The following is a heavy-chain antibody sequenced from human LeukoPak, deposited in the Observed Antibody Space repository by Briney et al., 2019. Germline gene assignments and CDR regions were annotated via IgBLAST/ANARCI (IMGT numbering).Heavy chain of an antibody. D-gene: IGHD3-22*01. V-gene: IGHV1-2*02. CDR3: ASLAHFDGSTYYPDF. CDR1: GYTFSDYY. J-gene: IGHJ4*02. Sequence: ASVKVSCKASGYTFSDYYLHWLRQAPGQGLEWMGWMHPNSGGTNYAQKFQGRVTMTRDTSITTAYMDLSRLTSDDTALYYCASLAHFDGSTYYPDFWGQGTLVTVSS. CDR2: MHPNSGGT.